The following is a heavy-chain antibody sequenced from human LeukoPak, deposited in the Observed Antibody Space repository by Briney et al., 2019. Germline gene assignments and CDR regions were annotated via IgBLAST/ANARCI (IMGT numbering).Heavy chain of an antibody. CDR3: ARHLYGDYGPFDY. CDR1: GGSISSSGYY. CDR2: IYYSGST. V-gene: IGHV4-39*01. Sequence: PSETLSLACTVSGGSISSSGYYWGWIRQPPGKVLEWIGSIYYSGSTYYNPSLKSRVTISVDTSKNQFSLKVSSVTAADTALYYCARHLYGDYGPFDYWGQGTLVTVSS. D-gene: IGHD4-17*01. J-gene: IGHJ4*02.